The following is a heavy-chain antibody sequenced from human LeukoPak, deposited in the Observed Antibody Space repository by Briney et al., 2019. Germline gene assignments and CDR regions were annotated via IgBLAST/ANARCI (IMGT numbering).Heavy chain of an antibody. Sequence: ASVRVSCKASGYTFTAYYLDWVRQAPGQGLEWMGWINPNSGGTNYAQKFKGWVTLTRDTSINTTYMELSRLASDVTAVYFCARGTPGSYLGYWGQGTLVTVSS. J-gene: IGHJ4*02. V-gene: IGHV1-2*04. CDR3: ARGTPGSYLGY. D-gene: IGHD3-16*02. CDR2: INPNSGGT. CDR1: GYTFTAYY.